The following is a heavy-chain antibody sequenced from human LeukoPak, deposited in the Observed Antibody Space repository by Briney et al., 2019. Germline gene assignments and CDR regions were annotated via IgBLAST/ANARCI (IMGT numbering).Heavy chain of an antibody. J-gene: IGHJ4*02. CDR2: ISGSGGST. CDR3: ARDRDYPRDQFDY. CDR1: GFTFSSYA. D-gene: IGHD4-17*01. V-gene: IGHV3-23*01. Sequence: PGGSLRLSCAASGFTFSSYAMSWVRQAPGKGLEWVSAISGSGGSTYYADSVKGRFTISRDNSKNTLYLQMNSLRAEDTAVYFCARDRDYPRDQFDYWGQGTLVTVSS.